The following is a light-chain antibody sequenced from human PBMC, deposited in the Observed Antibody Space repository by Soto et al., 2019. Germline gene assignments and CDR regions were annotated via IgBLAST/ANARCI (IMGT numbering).Light chain of an antibody. V-gene: IGLV4-69*01. J-gene: IGLJ2*01. Sequence: QSVLTQSPSASASLGASVKLTCTLSSGLSSYAIAWHQQQPEKGPRYLMKLNSDGSHSKGDGIPDRFSGSSSGAERYLTISSLQSEDEADYYCQTWGTGIHVVFGGGTKLTVL. CDR2: LNSDGSH. CDR3: QTWGTGIHVV. CDR1: SGLSSYA.